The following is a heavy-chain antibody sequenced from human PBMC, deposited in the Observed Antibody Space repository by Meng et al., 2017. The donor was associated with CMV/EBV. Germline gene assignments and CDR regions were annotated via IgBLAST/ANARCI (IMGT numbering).Heavy chain of an antibody. V-gene: IGHV3-74*01. Sequence: ESLKISCAASGFTFSSYWMHWVRQAPGTGLVWVSRINSDGSSTSYADSVKGRFTISRDNAKNTLYLQMNSLRAEDTAVYYCARGGANMVRGLLDWFDPWGQGTLVTVSS. CDR1: GFTFSSYW. J-gene: IGHJ5*02. D-gene: IGHD3-10*01. CDR2: INSDGSST. CDR3: ARGGANMVRGLLDWFDP.